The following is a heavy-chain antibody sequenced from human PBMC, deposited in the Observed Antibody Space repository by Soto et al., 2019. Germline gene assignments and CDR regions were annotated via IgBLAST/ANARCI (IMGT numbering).Heavy chain of an antibody. J-gene: IGHJ4*02. Sequence: GGSLRLSCAASGFTFSNAWMNWVRQAPGKGLEWVGRIKSKSIGGTVNYAAPVKGRFTISRDDSGNTLYLQMNSLKTEDTAVYYCATCGGDCYLNYWGQGALVSVSS. D-gene: IGHD2-21*02. CDR1: GFTFSNAW. CDR2: IKSKSIGGTV. V-gene: IGHV3-15*01. CDR3: ATCGGDCYLNY.